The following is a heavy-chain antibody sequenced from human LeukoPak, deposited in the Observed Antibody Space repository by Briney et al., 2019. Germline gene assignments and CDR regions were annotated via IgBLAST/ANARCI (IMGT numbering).Heavy chain of an antibody. D-gene: IGHD2-15*01. V-gene: IGHV3-9*01. CDR2: ISWNSGSI. CDR3: AKDSSNEDAFDY. Sequence: VRSLRLSCAASGFTFDDYAMHWVRQAPGKGLEWVSGISWNSGSIGYADSVKGRFTISRDNAKNSLYLQMNSLRAEDTALYYCAKDSSNEDAFDYWGQGTLVTVSS. J-gene: IGHJ4*02. CDR1: GFTFDDYA.